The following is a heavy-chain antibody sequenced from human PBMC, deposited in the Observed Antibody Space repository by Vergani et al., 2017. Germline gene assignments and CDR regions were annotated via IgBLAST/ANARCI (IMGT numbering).Heavy chain of an antibody. CDR2: ISSSTIYI. Sequence: EVQLVESGGGLVKPGGSLRLSCAASGFTFSTYSMNWVRQAPGKGLEWVSFISSSTIYIYYADSVKGRFTISRDNAKNSLYLQMDSLRAEDTAVYYCAKDLEYGVVTAIASFDYWGQGTLVTVSS. J-gene: IGHJ4*02. V-gene: IGHV3-21*01. CDR1: GFTFSTYS. D-gene: IGHD2-21*02. CDR3: AKDLEYGVVTAIASFDY.